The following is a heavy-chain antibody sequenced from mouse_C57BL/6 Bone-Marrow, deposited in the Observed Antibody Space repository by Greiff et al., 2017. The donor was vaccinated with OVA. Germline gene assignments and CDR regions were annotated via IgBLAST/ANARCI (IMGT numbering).Heavy chain of an antibody. V-gene: IGHV1-85*01. CDR2: IYPRDGST. D-gene: IGHD1-1*01. J-gene: IGHJ3*01. Sequence: VQLQQSGPELVKPGASVKLSCKASGYTLTSYDINWVKQRPGQGLEWIGWIYPRDGSTKYNEKFKGKATLTVDTSSSTAYMELHSLTSEDSAVYFCARGYYGSSLWFAYWGQGTLVTVSA. CDR1: GYTLTSYD. CDR3: ARGYYGSSLWFAY.